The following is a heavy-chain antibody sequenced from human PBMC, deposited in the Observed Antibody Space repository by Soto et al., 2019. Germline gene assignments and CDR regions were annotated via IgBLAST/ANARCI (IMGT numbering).Heavy chain of an antibody. CDR3: ARAEAGATTEVFDY. Sequence: QVQLVQSGAEVKKPGCSVKVSCKASGGTFSRYAISWVRLAPGQGLEWMGGIIPIFGTANYAQKFQGRVTITADESTSTAYMELSSLRSEDTAVYYCARAEAGATTEVFDYWGQGTLVTVSS. D-gene: IGHD1-26*01. J-gene: IGHJ4*02. CDR1: GGTFSRYA. CDR2: IIPIFGTA. V-gene: IGHV1-69*01.